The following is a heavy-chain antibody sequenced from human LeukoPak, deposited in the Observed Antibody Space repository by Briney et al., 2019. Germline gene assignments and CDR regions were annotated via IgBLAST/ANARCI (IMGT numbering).Heavy chain of an antibody. CDR2: IYYSGST. D-gene: IGHD3-10*01. CDR3: ARAYGSGSYYVFDY. J-gene: IGHJ4*02. V-gene: IGHV4-59*01. CDR1: GGSISSYY. Sequence: SETLSLTCTVSGGSISSYYWRWIRQPPGKGVEWIGYIYYSGSTNYNPSLKSRVPISVDTSKTQFSLKLSSVTAADTAVYYCARAYGSGSYYVFDYWGQGTLVTVSS.